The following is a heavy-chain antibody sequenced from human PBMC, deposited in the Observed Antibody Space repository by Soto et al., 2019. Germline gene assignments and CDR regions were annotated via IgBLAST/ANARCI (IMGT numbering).Heavy chain of an antibody. J-gene: IGHJ4*02. CDR3: ARAAYTYGHFDY. CDR1: GVSISSSNW. D-gene: IGHD5-18*01. Sequence: SETLSLTCAVSGVSISSSNWWNWVRQPPGKGLEWIGQIYHSGSTNYKPSLQGRVTISVDKSKNQFSMKLSSVTAADTAVYYCARAAYTYGHFDYWGQGTLVTVSX. CDR2: IYHSGST. V-gene: IGHV4-4*02.